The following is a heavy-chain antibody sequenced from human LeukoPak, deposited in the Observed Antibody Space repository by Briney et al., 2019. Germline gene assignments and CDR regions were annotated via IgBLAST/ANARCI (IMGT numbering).Heavy chain of an antibody. D-gene: IGHD6-6*01. CDR1: GGSIGPYY. Sequence: SETLSLTCLLAGGSIGPYYWSWIRQAAGKGPEWIGRIYTTGTADYNPSLKGRVFLSVDTSMNQFSLKVTSVTAADTAVYYCARDHSSSSWMDAFEIWGPGMKVIVSS. CDR2: IYTTGTA. CDR3: ARDHSSSSWMDAFEI. J-gene: IGHJ3*02. V-gene: IGHV4-4*07.